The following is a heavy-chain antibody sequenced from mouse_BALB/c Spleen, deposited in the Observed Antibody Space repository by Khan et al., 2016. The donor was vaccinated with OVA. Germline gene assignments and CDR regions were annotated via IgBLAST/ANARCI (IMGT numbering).Heavy chain of an antibody. CDR3: ARIYGGDFAY. J-gene: IGHJ2*01. D-gene: IGHD1-1*01. V-gene: IGHV3-2*02. Sequence: EVKLLESGPGLVKPSQSLSLTCTVTGYSITSDNAWNWIRQLPGNKLEWTAYISYSGNTKYNPSLKSRISITRDTSENQFFLQLNSVNTEDTATYYCARIYGGDFAYWGQGTTLTVSS. CDR1: GYSITSDNA. CDR2: ISYSGNT.